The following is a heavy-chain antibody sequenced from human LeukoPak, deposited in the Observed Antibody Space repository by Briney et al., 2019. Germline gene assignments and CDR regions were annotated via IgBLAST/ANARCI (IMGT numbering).Heavy chain of an antibody. V-gene: IGHV3-23*01. D-gene: IGHD5-18*01. Sequence: GGSLRLSCAASGFTVSSNYMSWLRQAPGKGLEWVSAISGSGGSTYYADSVKGRFTISRDNSKNTLYLQMNSLRAEDTAVYYCAKSFGDTALWAYYYYMDVWGKGTTVTVSS. CDR1: GFTVSSNY. CDR3: AKSFGDTALWAYYYYMDV. CDR2: ISGSGGST. J-gene: IGHJ6*03.